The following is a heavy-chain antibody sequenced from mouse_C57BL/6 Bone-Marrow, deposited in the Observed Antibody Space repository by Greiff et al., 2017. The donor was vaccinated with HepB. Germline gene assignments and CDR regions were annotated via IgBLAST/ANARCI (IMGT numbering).Heavy chain of an antibody. Sequence: EVKLMESGGGLVKPGGSLKLSCAASGFTFSSYTMSWVRQTPEKRLEWVATISGGGGNTYYPDSVKGRFTISIDNAKNTLYLQMSSLRSEDTALYYCARHIDSSGFFAYWGQGTLVTVSA. CDR2: ISGGGGNT. J-gene: IGHJ3*01. CDR1: GFTFSSYT. D-gene: IGHD3-2*02. CDR3: ARHIDSSGFFAY. V-gene: IGHV5-9*01.